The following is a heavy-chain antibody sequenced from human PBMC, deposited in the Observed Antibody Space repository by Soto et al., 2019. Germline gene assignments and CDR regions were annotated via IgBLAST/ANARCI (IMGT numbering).Heavy chain of an antibody. CDR2: ISAYNGNT. Sequence: QVQLVQSGAEVKKPGASVKVSCKASGYTFTSYGISWVRQAPGQGLEWMGWISAYNGNTNYAQKLQGRVTMTTDTSTRTAYMELRSLRSDDTAVYYCARRVIAAVGPYYYYYYMDVWGKGTTVTVSS. D-gene: IGHD6-13*01. J-gene: IGHJ6*03. CDR1: GYTFTSYG. V-gene: IGHV1-18*01. CDR3: ARRVIAAVGPYYYYYYMDV.